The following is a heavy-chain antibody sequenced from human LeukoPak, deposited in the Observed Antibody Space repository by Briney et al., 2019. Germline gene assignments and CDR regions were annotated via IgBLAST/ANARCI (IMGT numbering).Heavy chain of an antibody. CDR2: IYHSGST. CDR3: ARVAGVRGVIITGPYYYYYMDV. CDR1: GYSISSGYY. V-gene: IGHV4-38-2*02. Sequence: PSETLSLTCTVSGYSISSGYYWGWIRQPPGKGLEWIGSIYHSGSTYYNPSLKSRVTISVDTSKNQFSLKLSSVTAADTAVYYSARVAGVRGVIITGPYYYYYMDVWGKGTTVTVSS. D-gene: IGHD3-10*01. J-gene: IGHJ6*03.